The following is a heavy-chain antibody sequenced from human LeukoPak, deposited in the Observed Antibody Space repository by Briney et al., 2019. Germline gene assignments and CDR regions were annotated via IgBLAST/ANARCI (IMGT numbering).Heavy chain of an antibody. J-gene: IGHJ4*02. V-gene: IGHV6-1*01. CDR3: ARSKGHLDS. CDR1: GDSVSSNSAA. Sequence: RTLSLTCAISGDSVSSNSAAWNWIRQSPSRGLEWLGRVYYRFNWFNDYAASVRSRITIKPDTHNNQLTLQLNSVTPEDTAMYFCARSKGHLDSWGQGTLVTV. CDR2: VYYRFNWFN.